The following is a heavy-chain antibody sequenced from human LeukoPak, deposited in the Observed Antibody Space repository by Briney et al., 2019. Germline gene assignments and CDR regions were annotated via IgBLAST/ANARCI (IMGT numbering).Heavy chain of an antibody. CDR3: AREYSYGYSY. Sequence: GGSLRLSCTASGFTSTTYSMNWVRQAPGKGLEWVSSIGSSGSYIHYADSVKGRFTISRDNAKNTLYLQMNGLRAEDTAAYYCAREYSYGYSYWGQGTLVTVSS. V-gene: IGHV3-21*01. CDR2: IGSSGSYI. CDR1: GFTSTTYS. D-gene: IGHD5-18*01. J-gene: IGHJ4*02.